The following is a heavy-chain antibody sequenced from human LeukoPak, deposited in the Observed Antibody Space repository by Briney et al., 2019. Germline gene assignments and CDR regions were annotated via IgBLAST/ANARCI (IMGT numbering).Heavy chain of an antibody. CDR3: ARDPGYNSGWLDY. D-gene: IGHD6-19*01. CDR1: GGSISSGSYY. Sequence: SQTLSLTCTVSGGSISSGSYYWSWIRQPAGKGLEWIGRIYTSGSTNYNPSLKSRVTISVDTSKNQFSLKLSSVTAADTAVYYCARDPGYNSGWLDYWGQGTLVTVSS. J-gene: IGHJ4*02. CDR2: IYTSGST. V-gene: IGHV4-61*02.